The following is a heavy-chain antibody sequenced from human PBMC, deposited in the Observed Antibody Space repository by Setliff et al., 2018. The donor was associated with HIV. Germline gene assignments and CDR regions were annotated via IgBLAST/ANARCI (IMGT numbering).Heavy chain of an antibody. CDR2: IHYKGNI. J-gene: IGHJ5*02. Sequence: LSLTCTVSGDSIISGDYYWSWIRQSPGKGLEWIGHIHYKGNIDYNASLKRRLAISSDTSKNQFSLNLSSVIAADTAIYFCARFTVVVFGAGEPSWFDPWGQGILVTVSS. CDR1: GDSIISGDYY. V-gene: IGHV4-30-4*08. D-gene: IGHD2-15*01. CDR3: ARFTVVVFGAGEPSWFDP.